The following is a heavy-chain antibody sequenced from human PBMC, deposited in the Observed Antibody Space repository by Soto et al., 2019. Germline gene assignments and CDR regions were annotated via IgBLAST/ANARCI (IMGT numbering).Heavy chain of an antibody. J-gene: IGHJ4*02. D-gene: IGHD2-2*01. CDR3: AAYCSSSACYGRDY. CDR2: ISSSGSYL. V-gene: IGHV3-21*06. Sequence: PGGSLRLSCAVSGFIFSNYDMNWVRQAPGKGLEWVSSISSSGSYLNYADSVKGRFTVSRDNAKNSVYLQMSSLRAEDTAVYYSAAYCSSSACYGRDYWGQGTLVTVSS. CDR1: GFIFSNYD.